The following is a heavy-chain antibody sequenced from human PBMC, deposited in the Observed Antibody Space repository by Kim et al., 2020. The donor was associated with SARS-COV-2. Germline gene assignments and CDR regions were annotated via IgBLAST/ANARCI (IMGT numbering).Heavy chain of an antibody. J-gene: IGHJ2*01. CDR2: ISSSSSYV. CDR3: ARRIGAAAATVGYFDF. D-gene: IGHD6-25*01. Sequence: GGSLRLSCAASGFSFSSYNMNWFRQAPGKGLEWVSSISSSSSYVYYADSLKGRFTISRDNAQHALYLQMDSLRAEDTAVDYCARRIGAAAATVGYFDFWGRGSLVTVSS. V-gene: IGHV3-21*01. CDR1: GFSFSSYN.